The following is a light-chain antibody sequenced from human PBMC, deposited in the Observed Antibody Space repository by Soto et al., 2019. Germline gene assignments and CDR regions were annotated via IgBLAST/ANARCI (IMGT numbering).Light chain of an antibody. V-gene: IGKV3-11*01. Sequence: EIVLTQSPATLSLSPGRSATLFCRASQSVSGYLAWYQQQPGQAPRLLIYDASKRATGIPARFSGSGFGTDFTLTISSLEPEDFAVYYCQQRSKWRTFGQGTKVDIK. CDR2: DAS. CDR3: QQRSKWRT. J-gene: IGKJ1*01. CDR1: QSVSGY.